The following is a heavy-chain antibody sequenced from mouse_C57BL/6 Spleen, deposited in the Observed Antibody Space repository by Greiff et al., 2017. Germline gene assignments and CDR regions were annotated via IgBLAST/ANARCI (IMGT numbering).Heavy chain of an antibody. D-gene: IGHD2-4*01. V-gene: IGHV1-15*01. J-gene: IGHJ1*03. CDR3: TRSRDYLWYFGV. Sequence: QVQLQQSGAELVRPGASVTLSCKASGYTFTDYEMHWVKQTPVHGLEGIGAIDPETGGTAYTQKFKGKAILTADKSSSTAYMEHRSLTSEDSAVYYCTRSRDYLWYFGVWGTGTTVTVSS. CDR2: IDPETGGT. CDR1: GYTFTDYE.